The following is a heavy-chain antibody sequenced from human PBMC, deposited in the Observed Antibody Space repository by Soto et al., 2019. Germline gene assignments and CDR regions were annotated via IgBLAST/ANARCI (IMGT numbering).Heavy chain of an antibody. D-gene: IGHD5-18*01. V-gene: IGHV3-74*01. CDR1: GFTFSIYW. J-gene: IGHJ4*02. Sequence: GGSLRLSCAASGFTFSIYWMHWVRQAPGKGLVWVSRINSAGTTTTYADSMKGRFTISRDNAKNTLYLQMNSLRAEDTAVYYCARGDTAMVIVYWGQGTRVTVSS. CDR3: ARGDTAMVIVY. CDR2: INSAGTTT.